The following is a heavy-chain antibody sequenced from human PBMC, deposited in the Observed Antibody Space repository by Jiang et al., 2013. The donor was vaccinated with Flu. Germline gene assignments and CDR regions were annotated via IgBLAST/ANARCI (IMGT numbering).Heavy chain of an antibody. V-gene: IGHV3-64D*09. CDR1: GFTFSSYA. J-gene: IGHJ4*02. D-gene: IGHD1-7*01. CDR2: ISSNGGST. CDR3: VKGGNWNYVGGRAFDY. Sequence: RLSCSASGFTFSSYAMHWVRQAPGKGLEYVSAISSNGGSTYYADSVKGRFTISRDNSKNTLYLQMSSLRAEDTAVYYCVKGGNWNYVGGRAFDYWGQGTLVTVSS.